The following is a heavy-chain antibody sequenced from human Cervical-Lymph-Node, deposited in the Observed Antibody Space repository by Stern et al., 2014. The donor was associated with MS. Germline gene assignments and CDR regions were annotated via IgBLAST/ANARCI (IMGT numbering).Heavy chain of an antibody. Sequence: QVQLVQSGAEVKKPGSSVKVSCKASGGTFSSYAISWVRQAPGQGLAWMGGIIPILGTANYAQKFQGRVTITADDSTSTAFMELSSLRSEDTARYYCARVRELGMDVWGQGTTVTVSS. CDR2: IIPILGTA. CDR1: GGTFSSYA. CDR3: ARVRELGMDV. D-gene: IGHD1-7*01. J-gene: IGHJ6*02. V-gene: IGHV1-69*11.